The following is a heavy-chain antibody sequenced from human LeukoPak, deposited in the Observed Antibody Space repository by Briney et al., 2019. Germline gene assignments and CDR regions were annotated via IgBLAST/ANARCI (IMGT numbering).Heavy chain of an antibody. Sequence: SETLSLTCAVYGGSFSGYYWSWIRQPPGKGLEWIGEINHSGSTNYNPSLKSRVTISVDTSKNQFSLKLSSVTAADTAVYYCARGIRVAGKSFYYYYYYMDVRGKGTTVTVSS. CDR1: GGSFSGYY. D-gene: IGHD6-19*01. J-gene: IGHJ6*03. CDR2: INHSGST. V-gene: IGHV4-34*01. CDR3: ARGIRVAGKSFYYYYYYMDV.